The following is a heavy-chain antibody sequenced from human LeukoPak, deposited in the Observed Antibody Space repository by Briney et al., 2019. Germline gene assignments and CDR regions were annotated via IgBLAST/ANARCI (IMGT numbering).Heavy chain of an antibody. D-gene: IGHD5-18*01. J-gene: IGHJ5*02. CDR1: GYTFTSYG. V-gene: IGHV1-69*13. CDR2: IIHMFGTT. Sequence: GASVKVSCKASGYTFTSYGISWERQAPGQGLEWIGGIIHMFGTTNYAQKFQGRVTITADESTRTAWMELSSLRSEDTAVYYCAISSSGYTYGYVSGWFDPWGQGTLVTVSS. CDR3: AISSSGYTYGYVSGWFDP.